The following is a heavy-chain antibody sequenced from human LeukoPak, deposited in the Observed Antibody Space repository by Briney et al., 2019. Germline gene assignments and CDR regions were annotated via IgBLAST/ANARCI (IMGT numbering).Heavy chain of an antibody. CDR2: ISSSSSYI. Sequence: PGGSLRLSCAASGFTFSGYSMNWVRQAPGKGLEWVSSISSSSSYIYYADSVKGRFTISRDNAKNSLYLQMNSLRAEDTAVYYCARDTPRPDIVVVVAEPDYWGQGTLVTVSS. D-gene: IGHD2-15*01. CDR3: ARDTPRPDIVVVVAEPDY. V-gene: IGHV3-21*01. CDR1: GFTFSGYS. J-gene: IGHJ4*02.